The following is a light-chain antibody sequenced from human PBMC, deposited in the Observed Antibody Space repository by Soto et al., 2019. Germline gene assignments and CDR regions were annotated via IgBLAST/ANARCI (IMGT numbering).Light chain of an antibody. CDR1: SSNIGNNF. Sequence: QSVLTQPPSVSAAPGQKVTISCSGSSSNIGNNFVSWYQQLPETAPKLLIYDNNKRPSGIPDRFSGSKSDTSATLGITELQTGDEADYYCGTWDSSLSADVFGTGTKLTVL. CDR2: DNN. J-gene: IGLJ1*01. CDR3: GTWDSSLSADV. V-gene: IGLV1-51*01.